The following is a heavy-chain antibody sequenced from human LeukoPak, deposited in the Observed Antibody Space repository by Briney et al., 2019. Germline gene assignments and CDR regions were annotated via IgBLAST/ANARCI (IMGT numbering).Heavy chain of an antibody. CDR1: GFTFSSYA. J-gene: IGHJ5*02. CDR2: ISGSGGST. D-gene: IGHD3-3*01. CDR3: AKDRDFYGYGWFDP. Sequence: GGSLRLCCAASGFTFSSYAMSWVRQAPGEGLEWVSAISGSGGSTYYADSVKGRFTISRDNSKNTLYLQMNSLRAEDTAVYYCAKDRDFYGYGWFDPWGQGTLVTVSS. V-gene: IGHV3-23*01.